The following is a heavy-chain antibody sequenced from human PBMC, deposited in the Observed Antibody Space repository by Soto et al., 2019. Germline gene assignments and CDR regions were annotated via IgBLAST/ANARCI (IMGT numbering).Heavy chain of an antibody. J-gene: IGHJ4*02. CDR2: IYYSGST. Sequence: SETLSLTCTLSGGSISSYCSTWIRQPPGKGLEWIGYIYYSGSTNSNPSLKRRVTISVDQSKNPFSLKLTSVTAADTAVYYCGGDISTVDGPIGYWGQGTLVRVS. V-gene: IGHV4-59*12. CDR3: GGDISTVDGPIGY. CDR1: GGSISSYC. D-gene: IGHD6-19*01.